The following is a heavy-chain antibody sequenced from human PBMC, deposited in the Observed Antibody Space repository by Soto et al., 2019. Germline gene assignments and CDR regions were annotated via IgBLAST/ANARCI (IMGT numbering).Heavy chain of an antibody. CDR2: INPNSGGT. Sequence: GASVKVSCKASGYTFTGYYMHWVRQAPGQGLEWMGWINPNSGGTNYAQKFQGWVTMTRDTSISTAYMELSRLRSDDTAVYYCARGGNRIITTVRVSAHGMDVWGQGTTVTVSS. CDR3: ARGGNRIITTVRVSAHGMDV. D-gene: IGHD3-10*01. CDR1: GYTFTGYY. J-gene: IGHJ6*02. V-gene: IGHV1-2*04.